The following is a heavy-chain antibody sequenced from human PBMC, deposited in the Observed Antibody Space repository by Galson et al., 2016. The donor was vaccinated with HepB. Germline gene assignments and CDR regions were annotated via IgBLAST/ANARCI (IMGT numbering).Heavy chain of an antibody. J-gene: IGHJ3*02. V-gene: IGHV3-48*03. D-gene: IGHD3-10*01. CDR2: ISSGGSNI. CDR1: GFTFTNCE. Sequence: SLRLSCAASGFTFTNCEMNWVRQAPGKGLEWISYISSGGSNIYYADSVKGRFTISRDNDKNSLHLQMSSLGAEDTAVYYCARILYDSGSQLPGVLHDAFVMWGRGTMVTVSS. CDR3: ARILYDSGSQLPGVLHDAFVM.